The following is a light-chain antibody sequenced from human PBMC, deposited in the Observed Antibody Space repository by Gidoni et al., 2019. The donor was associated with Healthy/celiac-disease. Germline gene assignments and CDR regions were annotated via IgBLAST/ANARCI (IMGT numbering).Light chain of an antibody. CDR1: SSDVGGYNY. Sequence: QSALTQPASVSGSPGQSITISCTGTSSDVGGYNYVAWSQQHPGKAPKRMIYDVSNRPSWVSNRFSCSKSGNTASLTISGLQAEDEADYYCSSYTSSSTLVVVGGGTKLTVL. V-gene: IGLV2-14*03. CDR2: DVS. CDR3: SSYTSSSTLVV. J-gene: IGLJ2*01.